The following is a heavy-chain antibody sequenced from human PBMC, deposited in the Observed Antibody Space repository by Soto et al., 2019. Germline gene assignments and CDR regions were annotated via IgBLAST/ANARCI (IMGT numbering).Heavy chain of an antibody. V-gene: IGHV3-48*02. D-gene: IGHD3-9*01. CDR2: ISSGSKTI. CDR3: AREDILGVRSFDY. J-gene: IGHJ4*02. CDR1: GFTFSGYS. Sequence: EVQLVESGGGLVQWGGSLRLSCAASGFTFSGYSVNWVRQAPGKGLEWVSYISSGSKTIYYAESVKGRFTVSRDNARNSQYLQMNSLRDEYSAVYYCAREDILGVRSFDYWGQGTLVTVSS.